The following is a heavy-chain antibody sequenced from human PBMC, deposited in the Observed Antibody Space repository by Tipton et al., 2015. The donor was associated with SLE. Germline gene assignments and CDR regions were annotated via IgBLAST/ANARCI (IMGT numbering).Heavy chain of an antibody. CDR3: ARGGYYYDSSGYSDFDY. CDR1: GGSISSYY. J-gene: IGHJ4*02. Sequence: TLSLTCTVSGGSISSYYWSWIRQPPGKGLEWIGYIYYSGSTNYNPSLKSRVTISVDTSKNQFSLKLSSVTAADTAVYYCARGGYYYDSSGYSDFDYWGQGTLVTVSS. D-gene: IGHD3-22*01. CDR2: IYYSGST. V-gene: IGHV4-59*12.